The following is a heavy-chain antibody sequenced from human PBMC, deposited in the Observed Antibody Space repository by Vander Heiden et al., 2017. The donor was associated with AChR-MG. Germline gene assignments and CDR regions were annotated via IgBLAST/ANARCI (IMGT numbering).Heavy chain of an antibody. CDR3: AKVYMTTTAFDI. J-gene: IGHJ3*02. V-gene: IGHV3-23*01. Sequence: EVQLLESGGGLVQPGGSLRLSCAAPGFPLSSYAMSGVRQAPGKGLGWVSAISGRGGSTYYADSVKGRFTISRDNSKNTLYLQMNSLRAEDTAVYYCAKVYMTTTAFDIWGQGTMVTVSS. CDR2: ISGRGGST. CDR1: GFPLSSYA. D-gene: IGHD4-4*01.